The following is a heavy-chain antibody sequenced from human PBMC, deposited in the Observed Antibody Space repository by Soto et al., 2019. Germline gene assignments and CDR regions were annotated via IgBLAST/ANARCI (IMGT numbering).Heavy chain of an antibody. Sequence: EVQLVESGGGLVQPGRSLRLSCAASGFTFDDYAMHWVRQAPGKGLEWVSGISWNSGSIGYADSVKGRFTISRDNAKNSLYLQMNSLRAEDTALYYCAKDIGGRGLRCLDYWGQGTLVTVSS. CDR1: GFTFDDYA. CDR2: ISWNSGSI. J-gene: IGHJ4*02. V-gene: IGHV3-9*01. CDR3: AKDIGGRGLRCLDY. D-gene: IGHD4-17*01.